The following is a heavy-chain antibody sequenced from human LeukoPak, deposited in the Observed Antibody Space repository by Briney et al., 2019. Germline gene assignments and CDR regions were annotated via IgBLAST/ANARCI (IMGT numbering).Heavy chain of an antibody. CDR1: GGSISSYY. Sequence: SETLSLICTVSGGSISSYYWSWIRQPPGKGLEWIGYIYYSGSTNYNPSLKSRVTISVDTSKNQFSLKLSSVTAADTAVYYCARGTTVTNDAFDIWGQGTMVTVSA. V-gene: IGHV4-59*01. D-gene: IGHD4-17*01. CDR3: ARGTTVTNDAFDI. J-gene: IGHJ3*02. CDR2: IYYSGST.